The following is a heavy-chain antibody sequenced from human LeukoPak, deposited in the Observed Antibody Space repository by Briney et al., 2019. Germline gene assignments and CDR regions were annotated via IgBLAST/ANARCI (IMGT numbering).Heavy chain of an antibody. V-gene: IGHV4-34*01. D-gene: IGHD3-10*01. CDR3: ARSLWPEDY. Sequence: SETLSLTWAVYGGSFSGYYWSWIRQPPGKGLEWIGEINHSGSTNYNPSLKSRVTISVDTSKNHFSLKLSSVTAADTAVYYCARSLWPEDYWGQGTLVTVSS. CDR2: INHSGST. J-gene: IGHJ4*02. CDR1: GGSFSGYY.